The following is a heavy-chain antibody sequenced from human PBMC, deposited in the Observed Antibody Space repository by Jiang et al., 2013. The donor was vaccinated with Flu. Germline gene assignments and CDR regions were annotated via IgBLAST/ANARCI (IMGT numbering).Heavy chain of an antibody. J-gene: IGHJ3*02. V-gene: IGHV1-2*04. D-gene: IGHD1-1*01. CDR3: AREGDQLDPEGDDAFDI. Sequence: SGAEVKKPGASVKVSCKASGYTFTGYYIHWVRQAPGQGLEWMGWINPNNGGTHYAQKFQDWATMTRDTSISTAYMELTSLRSDDTAMYYCAREGDQLDPEGDDAFDIWGQGTMVTVSS. CDR1: GYTFTGYY. CDR2: INPNNGGT.